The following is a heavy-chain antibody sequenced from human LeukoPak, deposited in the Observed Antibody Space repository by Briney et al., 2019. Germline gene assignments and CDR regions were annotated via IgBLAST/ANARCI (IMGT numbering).Heavy chain of an antibody. J-gene: IGHJ4*02. Sequence: PSETLSLTCTVSGDSINNYLWSWIRQPRGKGGEGIGYIYYTRNTNYKPSLKSRVTMSVDTSTNQFSLRLRSVTAADTAVYYCARGRVAYSAYYFDYWGRGTLVTVSS. D-gene: IGHD2-15*01. CDR3: ARGRVAYSAYYFDY. CDR1: GDSINNYL. V-gene: IGHV4-59*01. CDR2: IYYTRNT.